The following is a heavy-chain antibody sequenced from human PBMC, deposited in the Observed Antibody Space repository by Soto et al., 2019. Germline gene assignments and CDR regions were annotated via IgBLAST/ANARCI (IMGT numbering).Heavy chain of an antibody. CDR2: ITYTGDTT. D-gene: IGHD4-17*01. CDR3: AKDWPGTSSVTSDY. CDR1: GFDFSSYA. V-gene: IGHV3-23*01. Sequence: DVYLLESGGTLVQPGGSLRLSCAASGFDFSSYAMTWVRQAPGKGLEWVSGITYTGDTTYYADSVKGRFTISRDKYRNPLYLQMNSLRADDTAMYFCAKDWPGTSSVTSDYWGQGTLVTVSS. J-gene: IGHJ4*02.